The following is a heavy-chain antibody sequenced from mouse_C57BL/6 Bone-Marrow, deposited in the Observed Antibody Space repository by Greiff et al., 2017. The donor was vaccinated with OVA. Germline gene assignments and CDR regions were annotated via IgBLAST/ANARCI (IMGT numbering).Heavy chain of an antibody. CDR3: ARPPYDYDAAWFAY. J-gene: IGHJ3*01. Sequence: EVNLVESGGDLVKPGGSLKLSCAASGFTFSSYGMSWVRQTPDKRLEWVATISSGGSYTYYPDSVKGRFTISRDNAKNTLYLQMSSLKSEDTAMYYCARPPYDYDAAWFAYWGQGTLVTVSA. V-gene: IGHV5-6*01. CDR2: ISSGGSYT. CDR1: GFTFSSYG. D-gene: IGHD2-4*01.